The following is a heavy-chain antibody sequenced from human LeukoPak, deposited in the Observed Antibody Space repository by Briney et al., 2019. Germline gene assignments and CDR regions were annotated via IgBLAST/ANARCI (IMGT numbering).Heavy chain of an antibody. Sequence: PSQTLSLTCTVSGGSISSGSYYWIWIRPPAGKGLDWIGRIYTSRSTNYNPSLKSRVTISVDTSKHQFSLKLSSVTAADTAVYYCARSQYSGSYYSVGYWGQGTLVTVSS. V-gene: IGHV4-61*02. D-gene: IGHD1-26*01. J-gene: IGHJ4*02. CDR3: ARSQYSGSYYSVGY. CDR2: IYTSRST. CDR1: GGSISSGSYY.